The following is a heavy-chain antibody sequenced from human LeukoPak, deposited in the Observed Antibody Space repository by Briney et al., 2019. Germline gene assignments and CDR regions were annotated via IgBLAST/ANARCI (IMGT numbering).Heavy chain of an antibody. D-gene: IGHD6-13*01. CDR1: GFTFSSYS. Sequence: GGSLRLSCAASGFTFSSYSMNWVRQAPGKGLEWVSSISSSSSYIYYADSVKDRFTISRDNAKNSLYLQMNSLRAEDTAVYYCARDGIATAAYYFDYWGQGTLVTVSS. CDR3: ARDGIATAAYYFDY. J-gene: IGHJ4*02. CDR2: ISSSSSYI. V-gene: IGHV3-21*01.